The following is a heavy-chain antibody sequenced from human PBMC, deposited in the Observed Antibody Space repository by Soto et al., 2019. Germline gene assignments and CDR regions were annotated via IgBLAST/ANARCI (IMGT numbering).Heavy chain of an antibody. V-gene: IGHV4-59*01. Sequence: SETLSLTSTLSGGPISSYYWSWIRQPPGKGLEWIGYIYYSGSTNYNPSLKSRVTISVDTSKNQFSLKLSSVTAADTAVYYCARGWGLVFDYWGQGTLVTVS. J-gene: IGHJ4*02. CDR2: IYYSGST. D-gene: IGHD2-21*02. CDR3: ARGWGLVFDY. CDR1: GGPISSYY.